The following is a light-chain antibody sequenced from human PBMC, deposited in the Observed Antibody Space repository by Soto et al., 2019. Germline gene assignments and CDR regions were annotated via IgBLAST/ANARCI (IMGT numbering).Light chain of an antibody. V-gene: IGKV3-15*01. J-gene: IGKJ4*01. Sequence: DIVLTQSPATLSVSPGERATLSCRASQSVGGNWAWYQQRPGQAPRLLITHAATRATAIPARFSRSGSGTEFSLTISSLQSADVSVYHCQQHHGCPPLTFGGGTTVEIK. CDR3: QQHHGCPPLT. CDR1: QSVGGN. CDR2: HAA.